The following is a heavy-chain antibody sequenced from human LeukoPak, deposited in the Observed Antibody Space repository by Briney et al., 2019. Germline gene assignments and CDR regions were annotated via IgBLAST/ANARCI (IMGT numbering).Heavy chain of an antibody. CDR2: IYYSRST. CDR3: ARDLVRGVDNY. D-gene: IGHD3-10*01. J-gene: IGHJ4*02. Sequence: SETLSLTCTVSGGSISSYCWSWIRQPPGKGLEWIGYIYYSRSTNYNPSLKSRVTISVDKSKNQFSLKLSSVTAAGTAVYYCARDLVRGVDNYWGQGTLVTVSS. CDR1: GGSISSYC. V-gene: IGHV4-59*01.